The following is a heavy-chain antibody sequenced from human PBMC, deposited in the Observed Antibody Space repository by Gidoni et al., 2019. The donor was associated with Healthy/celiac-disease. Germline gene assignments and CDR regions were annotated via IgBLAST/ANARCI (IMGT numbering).Heavy chain of an antibody. D-gene: IGHD3-9*01. J-gene: IGHJ5*02. V-gene: IGHV4-39*01. CDR2: IYYSGST. Sequence: QLQLQESGPGLVKPSETLSLTCTVSGGSISSSSYYWGWIRQPPGKGLEWIGSIYYSGSTYYNPSLKSRVTISVDTSKNQFSLKLSSVTAADTAVYYCARQASGILTLNWFDPWGQGTLVTVSS. CDR1: GGSISSSSYY. CDR3: ARQASGILTLNWFDP.